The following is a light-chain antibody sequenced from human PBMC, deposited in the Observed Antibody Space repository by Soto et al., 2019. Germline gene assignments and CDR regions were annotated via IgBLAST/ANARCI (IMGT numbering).Light chain of an antibody. J-gene: IGKJ4*01. CDR3: QQYNNWPLT. V-gene: IGKV3-15*01. CDR1: QGVSNN. CDR2: AAS. Sequence: EIEMTQSPATLSVSPGERATLTCRASQGVSNNLAWYQQKPGQAPRLLIYAASTWATGIPARFSGSGSGTEFTLTISSLQSEDFAVYYCQQYNNWPLTFGGGTKVEIK.